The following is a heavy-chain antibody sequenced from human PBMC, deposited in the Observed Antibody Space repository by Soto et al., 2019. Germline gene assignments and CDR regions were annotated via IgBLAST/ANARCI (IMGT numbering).Heavy chain of an antibody. CDR2: IFYSGHT. CDR1: GGSINGGGCY. V-gene: IGHV4-31*03. CDR3: ARLTYYDSSSPHYFDY. J-gene: IGHJ4*02. Sequence: SETLSLTCTVSGGSINGGGCYWSWIRQHPGKGLEWIGHIFYSGHTYYNPSLKSRLTISVDTSKNQFPLKLSSVTAADTAVYYCARLTYYDSSSPHYFDYWGQGTLVTVSS. D-gene: IGHD3-22*01.